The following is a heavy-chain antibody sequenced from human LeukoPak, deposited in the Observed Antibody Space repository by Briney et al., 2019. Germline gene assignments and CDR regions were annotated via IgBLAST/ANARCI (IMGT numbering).Heavy chain of an antibody. CDR2: IFYSGST. J-gene: IGHJ4*02. V-gene: IGHV4-39*07. CDR3: ARDSYSMDY. D-gene: IGHD2-21*01. CDR1: GGSISSSSYY. Sequence: RSSETLSLTCTVSGGSISSSSYYWGWIRQPPGKGLEWIGSIFYSGSTYYNPSLKSRVTISVDTSKNQFSLKLSSVTAADTAVYYCARDSYSMDYWGQGTLVTVSS.